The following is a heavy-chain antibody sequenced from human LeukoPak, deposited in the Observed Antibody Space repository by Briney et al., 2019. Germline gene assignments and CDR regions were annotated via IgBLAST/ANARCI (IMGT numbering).Heavy chain of an antibody. Sequence: GGSLTLSCTASGFTFSAYCINWIRQSPGKGLVWVALINGDGSTTNHAASVKRRFTISRYNAKNTAYLQMHSLRDEDTAVYFCARGYAGSPDDWGQGTLVTVSA. CDR1: GFTFSAYC. CDR2: INGDGSTT. D-gene: IGHD3-10*01. J-gene: IGHJ4*02. V-gene: IGHV3-74*01. CDR3: ARGYAGSPDD.